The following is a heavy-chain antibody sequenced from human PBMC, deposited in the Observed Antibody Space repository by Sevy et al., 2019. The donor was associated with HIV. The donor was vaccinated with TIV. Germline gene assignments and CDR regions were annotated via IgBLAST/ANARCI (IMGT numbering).Heavy chain of an antibody. Sequence: GGSLRLSCAASGFTFDDYAMHWVRQAPGKGLEWVSGVSWNSASIGYAGSVRGRFTISRDNAKNSLSLQMNSLTSEDTGFYYCTKDLGTTLGPGYCYHGTCWPRDGFDIWGHGTMVTVSS. CDR2: VSWNSASI. CDR1: GFTFDDYA. D-gene: IGHD2-2*03. V-gene: IGHV3-9*01. J-gene: IGHJ3*02. CDR3: TKDLGTTLGPGYCYHGTCWPRDGFDI.